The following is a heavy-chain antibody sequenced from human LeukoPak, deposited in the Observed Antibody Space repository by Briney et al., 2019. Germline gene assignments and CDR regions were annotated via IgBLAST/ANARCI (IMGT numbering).Heavy chain of an antibody. CDR3: AREEVRRAVAGYFDN. V-gene: IGHV1-69*05. J-gene: IGHJ4*02. D-gene: IGHD6-19*01. CDR2: IIPIFGTA. CDR1: GGTFSSYA. Sequence: ASVKVSCKASGGTFSSYAISWVRQAPGQGLEWMGRIIPIFGTANYAQKLQGRVTMTTDTSTSTVYMELRSLRSDDTAVYYCAREEVRRAVAGYFDNWGQGTLVTVSS.